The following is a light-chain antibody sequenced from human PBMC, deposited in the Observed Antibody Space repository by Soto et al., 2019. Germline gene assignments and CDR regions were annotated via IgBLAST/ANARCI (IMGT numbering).Light chain of an antibody. Sequence: QSVLTQPASVSGSPGQSITISCTGTSSDVGGYNYVSWYQQYPGKAPKLMIYHVSNRPSGVSNRFSGSKSGNSASLTISGLQAEDEADYYCSSYTCTSTYVFGTGTKVTVL. CDR3: SSYTCTSTYV. J-gene: IGLJ1*01. CDR2: HVS. V-gene: IGLV2-14*01. CDR1: SSDVGGYNY.